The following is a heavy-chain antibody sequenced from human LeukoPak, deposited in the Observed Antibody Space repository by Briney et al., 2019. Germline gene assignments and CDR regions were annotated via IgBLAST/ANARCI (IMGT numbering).Heavy chain of an antibody. J-gene: IGHJ4*02. Sequence: ASVKVSCKASGYTFTSYGINWVRQAPGQGLEWMGWISGHNGHTNYVQKMQGRVTMTTDTSTNTAYMELRNLTSDDTAVCYCARGPGIAVAGVFDYWGQGSLVTVSS. CDR2: ISGHNGHT. CDR1: GYTFTSYG. D-gene: IGHD6-19*01. CDR3: ARGPGIAVAGVFDY. V-gene: IGHV1-18*04.